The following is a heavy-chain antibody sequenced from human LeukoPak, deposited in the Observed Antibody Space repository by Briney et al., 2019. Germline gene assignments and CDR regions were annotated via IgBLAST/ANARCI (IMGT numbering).Heavy chain of an antibody. CDR1: GGSISSGSYY. D-gene: IGHD3-10*01. CDR2: IYTSGST. Sequence: SQTLSLTCTVSGGSISSGSYYSSWIRQPAGKGLEWIGRIYTSGSTNYNPSLKSRVTISVDTSKNQFSLKLSSVTAADTAVYYCAREVVTMVRGVIVDYWGQGTLVTVSS. CDR3: AREVVTMVRGVIVDY. V-gene: IGHV4-61*02. J-gene: IGHJ4*02.